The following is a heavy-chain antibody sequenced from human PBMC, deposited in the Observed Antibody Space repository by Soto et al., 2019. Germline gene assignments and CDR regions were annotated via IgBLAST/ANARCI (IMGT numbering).Heavy chain of an antibody. V-gene: IGHV3-72*01. CDR1: GFIFSDHY. Sequence: GGSLRLSCAASGFIFSDHYMDWVRQAPGKGLEWVGRIRDKAHSYTTEYAASVKGRFTISRDESKNSLYLQMNSLKSEDTAVYYCSRSIRYSSVWHFDFWGQGTLVTVSS. J-gene: IGHJ4*02. D-gene: IGHD6-19*01. CDR3: SRSIRYSSVWHFDF. CDR2: IRDKAHSYTT.